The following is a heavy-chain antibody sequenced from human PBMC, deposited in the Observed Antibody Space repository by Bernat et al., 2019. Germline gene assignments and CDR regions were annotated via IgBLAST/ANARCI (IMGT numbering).Heavy chain of an antibody. J-gene: IGHJ4*02. D-gene: IGHD6-19*01. Sequence: QVQLVESGGGVVQPGRSLRLSCAASGFTFSSYGMHWVRQAPGKGLEWVAVISYDGSNKYYADSVKGRFTISRDNSKNTPYLQMNSLRAEDTAVYYCAEDGRQWLVIDYWGQGTLVTVSS. CDR1: GFTFSSYG. CDR2: ISYDGSNK. V-gene: IGHV3-30*18. CDR3: AEDGRQWLVIDY.